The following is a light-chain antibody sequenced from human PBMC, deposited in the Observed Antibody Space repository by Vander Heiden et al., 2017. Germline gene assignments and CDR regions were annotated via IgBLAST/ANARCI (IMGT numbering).Light chain of an antibody. CDR3: QAWDSSTVV. J-gene: IGLJ2*01. V-gene: IGLV3-1*01. CDR1: KLGDKY. CDR2: QDS. Sequence: SYELTQPPSVFVSPGQTASITCSGDKLGDKYACWYQQKPGQSPVLVIYQDSKRPSGIPERFSGCNSGNTATLTISGTQAMDEADYYCQAWDSSTVVFGGGTKLTVL.